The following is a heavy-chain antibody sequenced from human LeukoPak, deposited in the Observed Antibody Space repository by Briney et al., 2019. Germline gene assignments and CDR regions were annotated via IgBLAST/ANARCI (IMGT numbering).Heavy chain of an antibody. Sequence: ASVKVSCKASGYTFTSYGISWVRQAPGQGLEWMGWISAYNGNTNYAQKLQGRVTMTTDTSTSTAYMELRSLRSDDTAVYYCARLTDSSGYFRPFDYWGQGTLVTVSS. V-gene: IGHV1-18*01. D-gene: IGHD3-22*01. CDR2: ISAYNGNT. CDR1: GYTFTSYG. CDR3: ARLTDSSGYFRPFDY. J-gene: IGHJ4*02.